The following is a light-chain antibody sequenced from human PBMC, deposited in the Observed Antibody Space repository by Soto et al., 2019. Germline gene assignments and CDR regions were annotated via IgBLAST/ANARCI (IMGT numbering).Light chain of an antibody. CDR2: DAS. V-gene: IGKV1-13*02. CDR1: QDSSNT. J-gene: IGKJ5*01. CDR3: QQCKGYPIT. Sequence: AIQLTQSPSSLSASVGDSVTITCRATQDSSNTLAWYQHKPGRGPTLLIFDASTLESGVPSRFTGSGSGTHFTLTISSLQPEDFATYICQQCKGYPITFGQGTRVEV.